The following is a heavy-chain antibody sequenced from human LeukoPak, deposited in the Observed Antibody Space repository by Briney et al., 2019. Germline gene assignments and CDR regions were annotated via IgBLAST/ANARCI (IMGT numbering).Heavy chain of an antibody. D-gene: IGHD5-18*01. V-gene: IGHV3-23*01. CDR1: GFPFNSHA. J-gene: IGHJ6*03. Sequence: PGRSLKLPWAASGFPFNSHAMSWVRQAPGEGLELVSAVSGSGYNTYYADSVKGRFNISRDNSKNTLYLHMSSLRAEDTAVYYCACTAYYYYYLDVWGKGTTVTVSS. CDR3: ACTAYYYYYLDV. CDR2: VSGSGYNT.